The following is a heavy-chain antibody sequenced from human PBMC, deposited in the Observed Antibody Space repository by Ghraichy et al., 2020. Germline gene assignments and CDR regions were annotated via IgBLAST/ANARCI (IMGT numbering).Heavy chain of an antibody. V-gene: IGHV3-30*04. CDR1: GFTFSSYA. D-gene: IGHD5-24*01. CDR2: ISYDGSNK. CDR3: AREERWLQHDAFDI. J-gene: IGHJ3*02. Sequence: GGSLRLSCAASGFTFSSYAMHWVRQAPGKGLEWVAVISYDGSNKYYADSVKGRFTISRDNSKNTLYLQMNSLRAEDTAVYYCAREERWLQHDAFDIWGQGTMVTVSS.